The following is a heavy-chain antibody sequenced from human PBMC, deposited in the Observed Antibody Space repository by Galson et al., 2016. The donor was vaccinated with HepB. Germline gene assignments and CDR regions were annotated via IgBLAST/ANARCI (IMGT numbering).Heavy chain of an antibody. CDR3: ARDREQWLVAHAFDI. D-gene: IGHD6-19*01. J-gene: IGHJ3*02. CDR2: ISSGSSLI. V-gene: IGHV3-48*02. CDR1: GLNFSTHS. Sequence: SLRLSCAASGLNFSTHSMHWVRQAPGKGLEWVSYISSGSSLIYYADYVKGRFTISRDNAKNSLFLQMNSLRDEDSAVYYCARDREQWLVAHAFDIWGQGTMVTVSS.